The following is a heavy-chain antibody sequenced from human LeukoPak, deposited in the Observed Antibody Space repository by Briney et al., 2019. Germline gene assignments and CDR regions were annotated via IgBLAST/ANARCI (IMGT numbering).Heavy chain of an antibody. D-gene: IGHD3-22*01. CDR3: ARARNDYDSSGFSALDY. Sequence: RGSLTLSCAASGFTFSTYGMHWVRQAPGKGLDWVAVIWYNGSNIYHGDSVKGRFTVSRDNSKNTLYLQMNSLRAEDTAVYYCARARNDYDSSGFSALDYWGQGTLVTVSS. CDR1: GFTFSTYG. V-gene: IGHV3-33*01. J-gene: IGHJ4*02. CDR2: IWYNGSNI.